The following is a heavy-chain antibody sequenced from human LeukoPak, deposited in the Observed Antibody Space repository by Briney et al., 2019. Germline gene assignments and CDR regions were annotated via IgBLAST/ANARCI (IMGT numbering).Heavy chain of an antibody. Sequence: GASVKVSCKASGYTFTSYYMHWVRQAPGQGLEWMGIINPSGGSTSYAQKFQGRVTMTRDTSTSTVYMELSSLRPEDTAVYYCARDPPGYSYGHQGDFDYWGQGTLVTVSS. D-gene: IGHD5-18*01. CDR1: GYTFTSYY. CDR2: INPSGGST. CDR3: ARDPPGYSYGHQGDFDY. J-gene: IGHJ4*02. V-gene: IGHV1-46*01.